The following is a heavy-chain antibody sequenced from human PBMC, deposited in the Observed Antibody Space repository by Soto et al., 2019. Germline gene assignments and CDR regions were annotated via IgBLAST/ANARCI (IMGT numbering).Heavy chain of an antibody. CDR1: GGTFSSYA. CDR2: IIPIFGTA. V-gene: IGHV1-69*01. Sequence: QVQLVQSGAEVKKPGSSVKVSCKASGGTFSSYAISWVRQAPGQGLEWMGGIIPIFGTANYAQKFQGRVTITADESTSTAYMELSSLRSEDTAVYYCARYGYCSGGSYLSRYAFDIWGQGTMVTVSS. D-gene: IGHD2-15*01. CDR3: ARYGYCSGGSYLSRYAFDI. J-gene: IGHJ3*02.